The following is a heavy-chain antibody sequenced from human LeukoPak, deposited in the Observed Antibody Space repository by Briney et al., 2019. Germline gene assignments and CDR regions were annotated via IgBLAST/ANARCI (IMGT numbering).Heavy chain of an antibody. J-gene: IGHJ4*02. D-gene: IGHD3-22*01. Sequence: GRSLRLSCAASGFTFDDYAMHRVRQAPGKGLEWVSGISWNSGSIGYADSVKGRFTISRDNAKNSLYLQMNSLRAEDTALYHCAKDILLQRDYDSSGYYDCWGQGTLVTVSS. CDR3: AKDILLQRDYDSSGYYDC. CDR2: ISWNSGSI. CDR1: GFTFDDYA. V-gene: IGHV3-9*01.